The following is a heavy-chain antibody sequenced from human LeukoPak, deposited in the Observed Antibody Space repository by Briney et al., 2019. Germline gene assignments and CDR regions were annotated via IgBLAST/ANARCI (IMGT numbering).Heavy chain of an antibody. CDR2: MNPNSGNT. D-gene: IGHD2-2*01. V-gene: IGHV1-8*01. J-gene: IGHJ5*02. CDR3: ARVGYCSSTSCYSGFDP. Sequence: ASVKVSCKASGCTFTSYDINWVRQAPGQGLEWMGWMNPNSGNTGYAQKFQGRVTMTRNTSIRTAYMELSSLRSEDTAVYYCARVGYCSSTSCYSGFDPWGQGTLVTVSS. CDR1: GCTFTSYD.